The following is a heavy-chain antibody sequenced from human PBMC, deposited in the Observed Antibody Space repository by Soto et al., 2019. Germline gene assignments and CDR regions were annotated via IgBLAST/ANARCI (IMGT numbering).Heavy chain of an antibody. Sequence: EVKLLESGGGLVQPGGSLSLSCGVPEFPVTSNGVSWVRQAPGKGLDWASAISPNGQGIWYADSVKGRFTISRDISRNTVFLQMDSLRAEDTAVYYCAKDRQYPRDYFHYWGQGTLVTVSS. J-gene: IGHJ4*02. D-gene: IGHD4-4*01. CDR2: ISPNGQGI. CDR1: EFPVTSNG. V-gene: IGHV3-23*01. CDR3: AKDRQYPRDYFHY.